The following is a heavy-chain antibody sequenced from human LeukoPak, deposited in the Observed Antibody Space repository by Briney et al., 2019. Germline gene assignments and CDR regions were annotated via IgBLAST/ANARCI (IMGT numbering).Heavy chain of an antibody. V-gene: IGHV1-8*01. CDR1: GYTFASYG. J-gene: IGHJ5*02. CDR3: ARRGMTYCGGDCYSLNWFDP. Sequence: ASVKVSCKASGYTFASYGINWVRQATGQGLEWMGWMNPNSGNTGYAQKFQGRVTMTRNTSISTAYMELSSLRSEDTAVYYCARRGMTYCGGDCYSLNWFDPWGQGTLVTVSS. D-gene: IGHD2-21*02. CDR2: MNPNSGNT.